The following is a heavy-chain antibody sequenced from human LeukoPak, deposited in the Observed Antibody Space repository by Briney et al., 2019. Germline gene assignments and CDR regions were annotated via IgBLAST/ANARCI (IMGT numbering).Heavy chain of an antibody. Sequence: PGGSLRLSCAASGFTVSSNYMSWVRQAPGKGLEWVSVIYSGGSTYYADSVKGRFTISRDNSKNTLYLQMNSLRAEDTAVYYCYGSGSYYLGVGADYWGQGTLVTVSS. D-gene: IGHD3-10*01. CDR1: GFTVSSNY. CDR3: YGSGSYYLGVGADY. J-gene: IGHJ4*02. CDR2: IYSGGST. V-gene: IGHV3-66*01.